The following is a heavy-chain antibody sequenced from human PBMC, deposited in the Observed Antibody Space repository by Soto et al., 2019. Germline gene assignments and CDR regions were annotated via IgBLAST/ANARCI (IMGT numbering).Heavy chain of an antibody. CDR3: ARHRIWSGDYNGPTRRVSDWFYP. V-gene: IGHV4-59*08. Sequence: QVQLQESGPGLAKPSETLSLTCTVSGGSISSYYWSWIRQPPGKGLEWIRYIYYSGSTNYNPSLKSRVTISVDTSKNQFSLKLSSVAAADTAVDYCARHRIWSGDYNGPTRRVSDWFYPWGQGTLVTFSS. CDR2: IYYSGST. D-gene: IGHD3-3*01. CDR1: GGSISSYY. J-gene: IGHJ5*02.